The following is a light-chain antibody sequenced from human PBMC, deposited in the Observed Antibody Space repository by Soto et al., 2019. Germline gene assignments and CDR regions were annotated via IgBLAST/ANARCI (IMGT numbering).Light chain of an antibody. CDR3: QQYGSSPQT. CDR1: QSVSSSY. J-gene: IGKJ1*01. Sequence: EIVWTQSPGTLSSSPGERATLSCRASQSVSSSYLAWYRQKPGQAPRPVIYGASSRATGIPDRFSGSGSGTDCTLTISRLEPEDFAVYYFQQYGSSPQTFGQGTKVEIK. V-gene: IGKV3-20*01. CDR2: GAS.